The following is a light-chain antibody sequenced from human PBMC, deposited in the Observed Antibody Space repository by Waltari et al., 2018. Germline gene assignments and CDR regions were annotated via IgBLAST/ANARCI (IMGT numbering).Light chain of an antibody. V-gene: IGLV1-44*01. CDR3: AAWDNSLDAWV. CDR2: SND. CDR1: SSTTGRYT. J-gene: IGLJ3*02. Sequence: QSVLTQPLSLSGTPEQGVTISCSGRSSTTGRYTVNWYQQLQGTAPTLLIYSNDQRPPGVPDRFSGSKSGTSASLAISGLQSDDEADYYCAAWDNSLDAWVFGGGTKLTVL.